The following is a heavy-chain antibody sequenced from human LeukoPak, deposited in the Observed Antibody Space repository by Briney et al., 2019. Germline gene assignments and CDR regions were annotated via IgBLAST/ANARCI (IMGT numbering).Heavy chain of an antibody. CDR1: GFSFNIHG. CDR3: AKTSPNYGQLFYYFDY. Sequence: GGSLRLSCAASGFSFNIHGITWVRQAPGKGLEWVSAISANGGTTYYADSVKGRFTISRDNSKNTLYLQMNSLRAEDTAVYYCAKTSPNYGQLFYYFDYWGQGTLVTVSS. V-gene: IGHV3-23*01. D-gene: IGHD3-10*01. J-gene: IGHJ4*02. CDR2: ISANGGTT.